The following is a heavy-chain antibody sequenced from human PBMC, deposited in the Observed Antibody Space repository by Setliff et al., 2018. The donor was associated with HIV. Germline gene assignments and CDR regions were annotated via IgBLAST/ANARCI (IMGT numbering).Heavy chain of an antibody. J-gene: IGHJ1*01. CDR3: ATDPGYSSAWYSESFQH. V-gene: IGHV1-24*01. CDR1: GYTLTELS. Sequence: ASVKVSCKISGYTLTELSIHWVRQAPGKGLEWMANFDPEDGETFYAQRFQGRLTMTEDTSTDTAYMELSSLRSDDTAMYYCATDPGYSSAWYSESFQHWGQGTVVTVSS. CDR2: FDPEDGET. D-gene: IGHD6-13*01.